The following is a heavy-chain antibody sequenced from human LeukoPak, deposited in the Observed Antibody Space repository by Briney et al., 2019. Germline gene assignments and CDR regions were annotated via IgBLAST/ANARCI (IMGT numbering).Heavy chain of an antibody. CDR1: GYTFTSYG. CDR2: ISAYNGNT. J-gene: IGHJ1*01. CDR3: ARGVSSGWYRTPAEYFQH. D-gene: IGHD6-19*01. Sequence: GASVKVSCKASGYTFTSYGISWVRQAPGQGLEWMGWISAYNGNTNYAQKLQGRVTMTTDTSTSTAYMELRSLRSDDTAVYYCARGVSSGWYRTPAEYFQHWGQGTLVTVSS. V-gene: IGHV1-18*01.